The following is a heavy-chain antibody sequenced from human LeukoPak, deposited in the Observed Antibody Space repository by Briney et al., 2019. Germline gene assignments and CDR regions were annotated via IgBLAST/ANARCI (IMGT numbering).Heavy chain of an antibody. Sequence: ASVKVSCKASGYTFTSYGISWVRQAPAQGLEWMGCISAYNGNTNYAQKVQGRVTMTTDTSTSTAYMELRSLRSDDTAVYYCARDRSPYVGVVIMGALGYWGQGTLVTVSS. CDR2: ISAYNGNT. J-gene: IGHJ4*02. CDR1: GYTFTSYG. D-gene: IGHD3-3*01. CDR3: ARDRSPYVGVVIMGALGY. V-gene: IGHV1-18*01.